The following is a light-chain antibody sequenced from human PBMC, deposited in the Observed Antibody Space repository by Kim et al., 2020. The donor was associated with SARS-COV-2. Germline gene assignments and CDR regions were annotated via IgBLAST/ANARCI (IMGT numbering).Light chain of an antibody. Sequence: DTQMTQSPSSLSASVGDRVTMTCRASQSISNYLNWYQQKPGKAPKLLIYAASSLQSGVPSRFSGSGSGTDFTLSISSLQPEDFATYFCQQSYSTPYTFGQGTKLEIK. CDR3: QQSYSTPYT. CDR2: AAS. CDR1: QSISNY. J-gene: IGKJ2*01. V-gene: IGKV1-39*01.